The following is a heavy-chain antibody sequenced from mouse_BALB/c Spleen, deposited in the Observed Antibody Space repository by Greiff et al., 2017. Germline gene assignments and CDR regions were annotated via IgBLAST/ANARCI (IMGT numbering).Heavy chain of an antibody. V-gene: IGHV14-3*02. CDR2: IDPANGNT. J-gene: IGHJ4*01. CDR1: GFTIKDSY. CDR3: ASGPFYYAMDY. Sequence: EVQLQQSGAELVKPGASLKLSCTASGFTIKDSYMHWVKQRPEQGLEWIGRIDPANGNTKYDPKFQGKATITADTSSNTAYLQLSSLTSEDTAVYYCASGPFYYAMDYWGQGTSVTVSS.